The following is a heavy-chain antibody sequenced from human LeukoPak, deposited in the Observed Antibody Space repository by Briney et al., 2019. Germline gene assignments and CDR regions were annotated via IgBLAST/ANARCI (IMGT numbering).Heavy chain of an antibody. CDR2: IYYSGST. CDR1: GGSISSYY. J-gene: IGHJ4*02. V-gene: IGHV4-59*01. Sequence: PSETLSLTCTVSGGSISSYYWSWIRQPPGKGLEWIGYIYYSGSTNHNPSLKSRVTISVDTSKNQFSLKLSSVTAADTAVYYCARSYGSGGRFDYWGQGTLVTVSS. CDR3: ARSYGSGGRFDY. D-gene: IGHD3-10*01.